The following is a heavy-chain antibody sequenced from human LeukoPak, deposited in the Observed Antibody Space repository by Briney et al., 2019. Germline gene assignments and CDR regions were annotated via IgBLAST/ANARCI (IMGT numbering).Heavy chain of an antibody. D-gene: IGHD3-16*01. J-gene: IGHJ6*03. CDR2: IYYSGST. CDR1: GGSISSGGYY. V-gene: IGHV4-31*03. CDR3: ASGGSRVGYYYYMDV. Sequence: SETLSLTCTVSGGSISSGGYYWSWIRQHPGKGLEWIGYIYYSGSTYYNPSLKCRVTISVDTSKNQFSLKLSSVTAADTAVYYCASGGSRVGYYYYMDVWGKGTTVTVSS.